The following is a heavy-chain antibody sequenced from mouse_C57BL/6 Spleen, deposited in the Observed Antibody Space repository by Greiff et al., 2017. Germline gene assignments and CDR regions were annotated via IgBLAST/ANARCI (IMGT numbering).Heavy chain of an antibody. CDR1: GVDFSRYW. J-gene: IGHJ1*03. Sequence: EASGVDFSRYWMSWVRRAPGKGLEWIGEINPDSSTINYAPSLKDKFIISRDNAKNTLYLQMSKVRSEDTALYYCARGHYYYGSSYGFSYWYFDVWGTGTTVTVSS. D-gene: IGHD1-1*01. CDR2: INPDSSTI. V-gene: IGHV4-1*01. CDR3: ARGHYYYGSSYGFSYWYFDV.